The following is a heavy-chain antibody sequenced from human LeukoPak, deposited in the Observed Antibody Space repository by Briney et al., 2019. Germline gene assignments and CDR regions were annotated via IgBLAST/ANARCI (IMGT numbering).Heavy chain of an antibody. V-gene: IGHV3-53*01. D-gene: IGHD1-26*01. Sequence: GSLTLSCAASGIAVIGNYMSWVRQPPGKGLEWVSFISINTDTFYADSVRGRFTISRDSSKNTLFLQMNSLRDEDSAVYYCAIAQSWDELFDSWGQGTLVTVSS. CDR1: GIAVIGNY. CDR3: AIAQSWDELFDS. J-gene: IGHJ4*02. CDR2: ISINTDT.